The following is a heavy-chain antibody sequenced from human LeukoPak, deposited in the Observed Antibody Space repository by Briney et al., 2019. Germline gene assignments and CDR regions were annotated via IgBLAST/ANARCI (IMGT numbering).Heavy chain of an antibody. Sequence: GGSLRLSCAASGFTFSSYGMHWVRQAPGKGLEGVAVISYDGSNKYYADSVKGRFTISRDNSKNTLYLQMNSLRAEDTAVYYCAKLAVTTCMAVWGQGTMVTVSS. CDR3: AKLAVTTCMAV. V-gene: IGHV3-30*18. D-gene: IGHD4-17*01. CDR2: ISYDGSNK. CDR1: GFTFSSYG. J-gene: IGHJ6*02.